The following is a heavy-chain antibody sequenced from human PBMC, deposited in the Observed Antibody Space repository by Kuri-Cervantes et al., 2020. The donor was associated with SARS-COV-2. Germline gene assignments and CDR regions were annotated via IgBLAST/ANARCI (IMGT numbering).Heavy chain of an antibody. V-gene: IGHV3-66*02. CDR3: ARDQGYSYGYGY. J-gene: IGHJ4*02. CDR2: IYSGGST. D-gene: IGHD5-18*01. Sequence: GGSLRLSCAASGFTVSSNYMSWVRQAPGKGLEWVSVIYSGGSTYYADSVKGRFTISRDNSKNTLYLQMNSLRAEDTAVYYCARDQGYSYGYGYWGQGTLVTVSS. CDR1: GFTVSSNY.